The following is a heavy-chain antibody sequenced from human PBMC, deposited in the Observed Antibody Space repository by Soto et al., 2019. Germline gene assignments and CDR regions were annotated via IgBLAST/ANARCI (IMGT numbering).Heavy chain of an antibody. Sequence: SVKVSCKASGGTFSSYTISWVRQAPGQGLEWMGRIIPILGIADYAQKFQGRVTITADKSTSTAYMELSSLRSEDTAVYYCATRSGHDAFDIWGQGTMVTVSS. V-gene: IGHV1-69*02. CDR1: GGTFSSYT. J-gene: IGHJ3*02. D-gene: IGHD3-10*01. CDR2: IIPILGIA. CDR3: ATRSGHDAFDI.